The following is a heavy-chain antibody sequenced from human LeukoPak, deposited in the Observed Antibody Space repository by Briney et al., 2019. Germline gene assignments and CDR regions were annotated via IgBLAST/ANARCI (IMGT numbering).Heavy chain of an antibody. CDR2: IYSNGNT. CDR1: GGSISGYY. J-gene: IGHJ4*02. V-gene: IGHV4-59*08. CDR3: VRHRIVVAATGVLDY. Sequence: SSETLSLTCTVSGGSISGYYWSWVRQPPGKGLEWIGYIYSNGNTNYNPSLMSRVTISVDMSKNEFSLNLSSVTAADTAVYFCVRHRIVVAATGVLDYWGQGTLVPVSS. D-gene: IGHD2-15*01.